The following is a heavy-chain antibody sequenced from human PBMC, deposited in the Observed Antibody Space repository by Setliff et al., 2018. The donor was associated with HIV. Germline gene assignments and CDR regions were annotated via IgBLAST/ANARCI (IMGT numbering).Heavy chain of an antibody. D-gene: IGHD4-17*01. J-gene: IGHJ5*02. V-gene: IGHV3-30*07. CDR1: GFTFSSYE. Sequence: GGSLRLSCAASGFTFSSYEMHWVRQAPGKGLEWVAVISYDGSDKYYVDAVKGRFTISRDNSKNRLHLQMNSLRAEDTAVYYCAKDFHDCGDASWFDPWGQGTLVTVSS. CDR2: ISYDGSDK. CDR3: AKDFHDCGDASWFDP.